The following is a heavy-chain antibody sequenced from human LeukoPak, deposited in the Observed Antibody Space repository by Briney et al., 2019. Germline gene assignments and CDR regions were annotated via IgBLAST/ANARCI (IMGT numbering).Heavy chain of an antibody. V-gene: IGHV4-59*01. J-gene: IGHJ6*03. Sequence: SETLSLTCTASGVSISSYYWSWIRQPPGKGLEWIGYIYYSGSTTYNPSLKSRVTMSVDTSNNQFSLKLSSVTAAGTAVYYCATIINITMIDNYYMDVWGKGTTVTVSS. D-gene: IGHD3-22*01. CDR1: GVSISSYY. CDR2: IYYSGST. CDR3: ATIINITMIDNYYMDV.